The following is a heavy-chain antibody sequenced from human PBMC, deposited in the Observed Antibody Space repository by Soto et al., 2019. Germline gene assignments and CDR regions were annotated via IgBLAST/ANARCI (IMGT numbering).Heavy chain of an antibody. CDR2: INSDGSST. V-gene: IGHV3-74*01. CDR3: AFFLMIRRSTRSTLFPYTTPSDL. Sequence: VWVSRINSDGSSTSYADSVKGRFTISRDNAKNTLYLQMNSLRAEDTAVYYCAFFLMIRRSTRSTLFPYTTPSDL. D-gene: IGHD3-22*01. J-gene: IGHJ2*01.